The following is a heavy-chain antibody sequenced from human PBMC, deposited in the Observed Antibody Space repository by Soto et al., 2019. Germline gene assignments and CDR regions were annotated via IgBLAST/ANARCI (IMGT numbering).Heavy chain of an antibody. J-gene: IGHJ5*02. CDR1: GFSLTTRGVG. D-gene: IGHD4-17*01. CDR3: AHRTTTVTWWFDP. CDR2: IYWNDDT. Sequence: SGPTLVNPTQTLTLTCTFSGFSLTTRGVGVGWIRQPPGKPLEWLALIYWNDDTRYSPSLKSRLAITKDTTKNQVVLTMINIDPADTGTYFCAHRTTTVTWWFDPWGQGTLVTVSS. V-gene: IGHV2-5*01.